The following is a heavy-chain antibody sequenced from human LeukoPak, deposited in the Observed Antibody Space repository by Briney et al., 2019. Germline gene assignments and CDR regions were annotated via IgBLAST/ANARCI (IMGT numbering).Heavy chain of an antibody. J-gene: IGHJ4*02. CDR1: GFTFRAYW. D-gene: IGHD6-19*01. V-gene: IGHV3-7*01. CDR2: INEGGSLK. CDR3: ARVGKSGWDFDH. Sequence: PGGSLRLSCVDSGFTFRAYWMTWVRQAPGKGLEWVANINEGGSLKYYVDSVTGRFTISRDNTKNSLYLQMNSPRVEDTAVYYCARVGKSGWDFDHWGQGTLVTVSS.